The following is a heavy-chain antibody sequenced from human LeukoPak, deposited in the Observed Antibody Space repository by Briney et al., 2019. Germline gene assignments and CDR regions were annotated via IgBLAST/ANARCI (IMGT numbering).Heavy chain of an antibody. CDR3: ARDGNYYGSGSYYTYYYYYMDV. D-gene: IGHD3-10*01. CDR2: INNNGGST. CDR1: GFTFSSYA. J-gene: IGHJ6*03. Sequence: GGSLRLSCATSGFTFSSYAMHWVRQAPGKGLEYVSTINNNGGSTYYANSVKGRFTISRDNSKNTLYLQLGSLRAEDMAVYYCARDGNYYGSGSYYTYYYYYMDVWGKGTTVTVSS. V-gene: IGHV3-64*01.